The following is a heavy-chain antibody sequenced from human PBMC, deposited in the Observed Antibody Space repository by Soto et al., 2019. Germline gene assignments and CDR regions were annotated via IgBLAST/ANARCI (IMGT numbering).Heavy chain of an antibody. CDR2: INWNDGGT. Sequence: GGSLRLSCAASGFTFDDDGMNWVRQAPGKGLEWVSGINWNDGGTGYADSVKGRFSISRDNAKNSLYLQMNSLRVEDTALYHCARRKLTKVTTHDYYYMDVWGKGTTVTVSS. D-gene: IGHD4-4*01. V-gene: IGHV3-20*01. CDR1: GFTFDDDG. CDR3: ARRKLTKVTTHDYYYMDV. J-gene: IGHJ6*03.